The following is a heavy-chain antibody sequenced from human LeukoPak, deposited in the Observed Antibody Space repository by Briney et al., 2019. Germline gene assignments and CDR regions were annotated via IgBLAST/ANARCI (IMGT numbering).Heavy chain of an antibody. V-gene: IGHV4-59*01. CDR1: GGSISSYY. J-gene: IGHJ3*02. CDR3: ARDGNAFDI. Sequence: SETLSLTCTVSGGSISSYYWSWIRQPPGKGLEWIGYIYYSGSTNYDPSLKSRVTISVDTSKNQFSLKLSSVTAADTAVYYCARDGNAFDIWGQGTMVTVSS. D-gene: IGHD2-15*01. CDR2: IYYSGST.